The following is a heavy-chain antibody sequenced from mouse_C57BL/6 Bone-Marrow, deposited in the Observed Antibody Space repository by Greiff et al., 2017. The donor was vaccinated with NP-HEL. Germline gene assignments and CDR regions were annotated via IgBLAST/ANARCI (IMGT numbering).Heavy chain of an antibody. V-gene: IGHV1-15*01. CDR1: GYTFTDYE. Sequence: VQGVESGAELVRPGASVTLSCKASGYTFTDYEMHWVKQTPVHGLEWIGAIDPETGGTAYNQKFKGKAILTADKSSSTAYMELRSLTSEDSAVYYCTRDDYYGSSYLPFAYWGQGTLVTVSA. CDR3: TRDDYYGSSYLPFAY. D-gene: IGHD1-1*01. CDR2: IDPETGGT. J-gene: IGHJ3*01.